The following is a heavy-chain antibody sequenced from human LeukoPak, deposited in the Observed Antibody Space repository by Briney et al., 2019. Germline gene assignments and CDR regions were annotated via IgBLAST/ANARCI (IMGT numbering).Heavy chain of an antibody. CDR3: ARHYYMDV. J-gene: IGHJ6*03. Sequence: GGSLRLSCAASGFTFSGSAMHWVRQASGKGLEWVANIKQDGSEKYYVDSVKGRLTISRDNAKNSLYLQMNSLRAEDTAVYYCARHYYMDVWGKGTTVTVSS. V-gene: IGHV3-7*01. CDR2: IKQDGSEK. CDR1: GFTFSGSA.